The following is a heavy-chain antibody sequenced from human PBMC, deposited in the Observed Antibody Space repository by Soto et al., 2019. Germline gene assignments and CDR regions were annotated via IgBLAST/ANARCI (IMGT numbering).Heavy chain of an antibody. CDR1: GGSISSYY. CDR2: IYYSGST. CDR3: ARGDLGYCSGGSCYSNWFDP. Sequence: PSETLSLTCTVSGGSISSYYWSWIRQPPGKGLEWIGYIYYSGSTNYNPSLKSRVTISVDTAKNQFSLKLRSVTAADTAVYYCARGDLGYCSGGSCYSNWFDPWGQGTLVTVSS. J-gene: IGHJ5*02. V-gene: IGHV4-59*01. D-gene: IGHD2-15*01.